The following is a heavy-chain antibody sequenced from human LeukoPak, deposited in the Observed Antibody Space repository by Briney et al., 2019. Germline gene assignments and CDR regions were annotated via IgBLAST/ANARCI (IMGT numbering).Heavy chain of an antibody. D-gene: IGHD2-15*01. CDR1: GGSISNGVYY. V-gene: IGHV4-31*03. Sequence: SQTLSLTCTVSGGSISNGVYYWSWSRQHPGKGLEWIGYIYYSGSTYYSPSLKSRLTMSVDTSKNQFSLKLSSVTAADTAVYYCARDLGGGSFDFWGQGTLVTVSS. CDR2: IYYSGST. J-gene: IGHJ4*02. CDR3: ARDLGGGSFDF.